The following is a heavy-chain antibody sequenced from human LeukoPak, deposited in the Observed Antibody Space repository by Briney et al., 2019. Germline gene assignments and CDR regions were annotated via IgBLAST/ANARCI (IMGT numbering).Heavy chain of an antibody. V-gene: IGHV4-39*01. CDR1: GGSINSGNYL. Sequence: SETLSLTCTVSGGSINSGNYLWGWIRQPPGKGLEWIASISYSGSTYYNPSLKSRVTLSVDTSKNQFSLKVRSVTAPDTAVYYCARLQYYDSRGYYYGFDYWGQGTLVTVSS. CDR3: ARLQYYDSRGYYYGFDY. J-gene: IGHJ4*02. CDR2: ISYSGST. D-gene: IGHD3-22*01.